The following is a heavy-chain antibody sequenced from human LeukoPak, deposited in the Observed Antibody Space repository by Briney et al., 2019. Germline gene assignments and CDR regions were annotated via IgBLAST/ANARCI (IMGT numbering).Heavy chain of an antibody. V-gene: IGHV4-34*01. CDR1: GGSFSGYY. D-gene: IGHD6-13*01. CDR3: ARVLAAAGRGGFDY. Sequence: PSETLSLTCAFYGGSFSGYYWSWIRQPPGKGLEWIGEINHSGSTNYNPSLKSRVTISVDTSKNQFSLKLSSVTAADTAVYYCARVLAAAGRGGFDYWGQGTLVTVSS. J-gene: IGHJ4*02. CDR2: INHSGST.